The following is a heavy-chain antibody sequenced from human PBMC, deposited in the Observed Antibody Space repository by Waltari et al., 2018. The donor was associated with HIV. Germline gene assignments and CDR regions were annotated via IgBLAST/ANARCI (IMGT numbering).Heavy chain of an antibody. CDR3: ATALYSSSSAGSIDY. CDR1: GYTLTGYY. D-gene: IGHD6-6*01. V-gene: IGHV1-2*02. Sequence: QVQLVQSGAEVKKPGASVKVSCKASGYTLTGYYMQWVRQAPGQGLEWMGWINPNSGGTNYAQKFQGRVTMTRDTSISTAYMELSRLRSDDTAVYYCATALYSSSSAGSIDYWGQGTLVTVSS. J-gene: IGHJ4*02. CDR2: INPNSGGT.